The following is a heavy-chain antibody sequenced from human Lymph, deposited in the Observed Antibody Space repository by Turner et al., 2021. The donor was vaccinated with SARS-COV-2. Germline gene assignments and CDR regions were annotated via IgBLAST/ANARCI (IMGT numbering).Heavy chain of an antibody. CDR2: INSYGSRT. CDR1: GFTFNIYW. D-gene: IGHD3-16*01. V-gene: IGHV3-74*01. Sequence: EVQLVESGGGLVEPGGSLRLSCAASGFTFNIYWMHWIRQAAGKELVWVSLINSYGSRTSYADSVKSRFTISRDNAKNTMYLQMNSLRAEHTAVYYCAREDPVMSTFGGVGGGMDVWGQGTTVTVSS. CDR3: AREDPVMSTFGGVGGGMDV. J-gene: IGHJ6*02.